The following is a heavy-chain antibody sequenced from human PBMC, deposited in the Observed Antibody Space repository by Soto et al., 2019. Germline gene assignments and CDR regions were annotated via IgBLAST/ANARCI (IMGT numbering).Heavy chain of an antibody. CDR1: GYTFTNYD. D-gene: IGHD1-1*01. Sequence: ASVKVSCKASGYTFTNYDISWVRQAPGQGLEGRGWSSAYNGNTKYAENLQGKVTMTTDRSTSTAHLELRSLRSDDTVVYYCARWVMHEPTVLYYYYAMDVWGQGTTVAVSS. CDR2: SSAYNGNT. CDR3: ARWVMHEPTVLYYYYAMDV. J-gene: IGHJ6*02. V-gene: IGHV1-18*01.